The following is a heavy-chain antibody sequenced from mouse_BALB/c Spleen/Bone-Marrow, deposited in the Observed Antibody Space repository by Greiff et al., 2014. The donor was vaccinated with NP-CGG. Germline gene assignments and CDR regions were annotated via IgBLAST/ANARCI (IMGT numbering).Heavy chain of an antibody. CDR3: TRSYYAKEGAWFAH. D-gene: IGHD1-1*01. J-gene: IGHJ3*01. Sequence: VKLMESGAELVKPGASVKLSCKASGYTFTSYYMYWVKQRPGQGLEWIGGINPSNGGTNFNEKFKSKATLTVDKSSSTAYMQLSSLTSEDSAVYYCTRSYYAKEGAWFAHWGQGTLVTVSA. V-gene: IGHV1S81*02. CDR2: INPSNGGT. CDR1: GYTFTSYY.